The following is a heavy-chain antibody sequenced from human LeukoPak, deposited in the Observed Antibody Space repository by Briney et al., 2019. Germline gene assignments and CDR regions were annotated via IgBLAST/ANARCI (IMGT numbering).Heavy chain of an antibody. CDR3: AGGYGSGSYYGY. J-gene: IGHJ4*02. D-gene: IGHD3-10*01. Sequence: PSETLSLTCAVYGGSFSGYYWSWIRQPPGKGLEWIGEINRGGSTNYNPSLKSRVTISVDTSKNQFSLKLISVTAADTAVYYCAGGYGSGSYYGYWGQGTLVTVSS. V-gene: IGHV4-34*01. CDR1: GGSFSGYY. CDR2: INRGGST.